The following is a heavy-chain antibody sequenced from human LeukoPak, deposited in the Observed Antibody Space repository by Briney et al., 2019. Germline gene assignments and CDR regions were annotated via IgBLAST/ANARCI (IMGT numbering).Heavy chain of an antibody. Sequence: GGSLRLSCAASGFTFSSYGMHWVRQAPGKGLEWVAFIRYDGNNKYYADSVKGRFTISRDNSKNTLYLQINSLRAEDTAMYYCAKDQAPALEQLVHHWGQGTLVTVSS. V-gene: IGHV3-30*02. CDR1: GFTFSSYG. J-gene: IGHJ5*02. D-gene: IGHD6-13*01. CDR3: AKDQAPALEQLVHH. CDR2: IRYDGNNK.